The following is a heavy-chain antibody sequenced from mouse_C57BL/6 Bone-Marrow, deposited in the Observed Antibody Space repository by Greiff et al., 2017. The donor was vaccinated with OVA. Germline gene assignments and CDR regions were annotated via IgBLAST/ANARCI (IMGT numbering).Heavy chain of an antibody. Sequence: EVKLVESGGGLVKPGGSLKLSCAASGFTFSSYALSWVRQTPEKRLEWVATISDGGSYTYYPDNVKGRFTISRDNAKNNLYRQMSHLKSEDTAMYYCARGGYDGYASYWYFDVWGTGTTVTVSS. J-gene: IGHJ1*03. D-gene: IGHD2-3*01. CDR1: GFTFSSYA. CDR2: ISDGGSYT. V-gene: IGHV5-4*03. CDR3: ARGGYDGYASYWYFDV.